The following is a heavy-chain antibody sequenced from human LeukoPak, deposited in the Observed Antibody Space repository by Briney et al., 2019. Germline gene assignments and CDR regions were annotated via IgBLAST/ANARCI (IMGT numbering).Heavy chain of an antibody. V-gene: IGHV3-23*01. CDR2: ISGSGGST. Sequence: PGGSLRLSCAASGFTFSSYAMSWVRQAPGKGLEWVSAISGSGGSTYYADSVKGRFTISRDNSKNTLYLQINSLTADDTALYYCAKEGYHTSGAYDVWGQGTVVSVS. J-gene: IGHJ3*01. D-gene: IGHD2-2*01. CDR1: GFTFSSYA. CDR3: AKEGYHTSGAYDV.